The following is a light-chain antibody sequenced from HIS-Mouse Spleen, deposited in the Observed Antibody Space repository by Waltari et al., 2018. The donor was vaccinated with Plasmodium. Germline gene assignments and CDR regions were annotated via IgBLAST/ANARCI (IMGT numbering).Light chain of an antibody. CDR3: CSYAGSYTFV. V-gene: IGLV2-11*01. J-gene: IGLJ1*01. Sequence: QSALTQPRSVSGSPGQSVTISCTGTSSDVGGYNYVSWYQQPPGKAPKLMLYDVSKRPSGVPDLFSGSKSGNTASLPISGLQAEDEADYYCCSYAGSYTFVFGTGTKVTVL. CDR1: SSDVGGYNY. CDR2: DVS.